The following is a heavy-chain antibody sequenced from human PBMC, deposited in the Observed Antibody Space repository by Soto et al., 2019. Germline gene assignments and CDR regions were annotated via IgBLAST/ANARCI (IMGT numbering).Heavy chain of an antibody. J-gene: IGHJ6*02. CDR2: ISSSSSTI. D-gene: IGHD3-10*01. Sequence: EVQLVESGGGLVQPGGSLRLSCAASGFTFSSYSMNWVRQAPGKGLEWVSYISSSSSTIYYADSVKGRFTISRDNAKNSLYLQMNGRRAEDTAVYYCARDTMVRGVYGMDVWGQGTTVTVSS. CDR1: GFTFSSYS. V-gene: IGHV3-48*01. CDR3: ARDTMVRGVYGMDV.